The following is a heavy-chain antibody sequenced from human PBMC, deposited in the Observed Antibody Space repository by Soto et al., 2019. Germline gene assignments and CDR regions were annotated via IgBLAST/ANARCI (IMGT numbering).Heavy chain of an antibody. D-gene: IGHD4-4*01. CDR3: ARSLTTVTTDGAFDI. CDR2: IYPGDSDT. J-gene: IGHJ3*02. V-gene: IGHV5-51*01. Sequence: GESLKISCKGSGYSFTTYWIGWVRQMPGKGLEWMGIIYPGDSDTRYSPSFQGQVTISADKSISTAYLHWSSLKASDTAMYYCARSLTTVTTDGAFDIWGQGTRVTVAS. CDR1: GYSFTTYW.